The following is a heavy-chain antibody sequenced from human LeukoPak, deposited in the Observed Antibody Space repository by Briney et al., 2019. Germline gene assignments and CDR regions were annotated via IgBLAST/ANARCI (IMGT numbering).Heavy chain of an antibody. V-gene: IGHV5-51*01. CDR2: IYPGDSDT. Sequence: GESLKISCKGSGYSFTSYWIGWVRQMPGKGLEWMGIIYPGDSDTRYSPSFQGQVTISADKSISTAYLQWSSLKASDTAMYYCARHLRAEWELDYFDYWGQGTLVTVSS. J-gene: IGHJ4*02. D-gene: IGHD1-26*01. CDR3: ARHLRAEWELDYFDY. CDR1: GYSFTSYW.